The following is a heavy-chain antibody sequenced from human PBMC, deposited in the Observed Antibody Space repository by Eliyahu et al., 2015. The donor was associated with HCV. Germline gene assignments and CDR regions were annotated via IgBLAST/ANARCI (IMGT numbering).Heavy chain of an antibody. J-gene: IGHJ4*02. CDR3: ARWYSSGWYSLDY. V-gene: IGHV3-33*01. Sequence: QVQLVESGGGVVQPGRSLRLSCAASGXTFSSYGMHWVRQAPGKGLEWVAVIWYDGSNKYYADSVKGRFTISRDNSKNTLYLQMNSLRAEDTAVYYCARWYSSGWYSLDYWGQGTLVTVSS. D-gene: IGHD6-19*01. CDR1: GXTFSSYG. CDR2: IWYDGSNK.